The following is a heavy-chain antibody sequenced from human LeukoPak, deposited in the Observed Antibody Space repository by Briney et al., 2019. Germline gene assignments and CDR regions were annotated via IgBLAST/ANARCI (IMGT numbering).Heavy chain of an antibody. Sequence: PGGSLRLSCAASGFTFDDYAMHWVRQAPGKGLEWVSLISGDGGSTYYADSVKGRFTISRDNSKNSLYLQMNSLRAEDTAVYYCATDQSIAGPTTADYWGQGTLVTVSS. D-gene: IGHD1-26*01. CDR2: ISGDGGST. V-gene: IGHV3-43*02. J-gene: IGHJ4*02. CDR3: ATDQSIAGPTTADY. CDR1: GFTFDDYA.